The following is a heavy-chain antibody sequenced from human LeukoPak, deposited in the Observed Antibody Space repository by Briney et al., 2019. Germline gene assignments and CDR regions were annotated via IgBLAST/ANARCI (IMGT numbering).Heavy chain of an antibody. CDR3: AREGSGEYQLLWGYYFDY. V-gene: IGHV3-23*01. CDR1: GFTFSSYS. D-gene: IGHD2-2*01. CDR2: ISGSGGST. Sequence: GGSLRLSCAASGFTFSSYSMNWVRQAPGKGLEWVSAISGSGGSTYYADSVKGRFTISRDNSKNTLYLQMNSLRAEDTAVYYCAREGSGEYQLLWGYYFDYWGQGTLVTVSS. J-gene: IGHJ4*02.